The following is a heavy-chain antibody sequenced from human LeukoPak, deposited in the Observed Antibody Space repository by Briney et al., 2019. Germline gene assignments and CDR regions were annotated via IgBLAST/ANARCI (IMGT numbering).Heavy chain of an antibody. D-gene: IGHD2-2*01. CDR3: ARDIVVVPAAMEVVLEWFDP. J-gene: IGHJ5*02. CDR1: DYSISSGYF. Sequence: SETLSLTCTVSDYSISSGYFWGWIRQPPGKGLEWIGSIYHTGSTYHNPSLKSRVTISVDTSKNQFSLKLSSVTAADTAVYYCARDIVVVPAAMEVVLEWFDPWGQGTLVTVSS. V-gene: IGHV4-38-2*02. CDR2: IYHTGST.